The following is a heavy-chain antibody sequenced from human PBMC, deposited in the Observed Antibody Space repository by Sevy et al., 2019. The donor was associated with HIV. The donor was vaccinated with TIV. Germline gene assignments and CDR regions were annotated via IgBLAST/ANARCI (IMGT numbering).Heavy chain of an antibody. CDR3: ARVPIQLGAFDI. CDR1: GFTFSTSA. D-gene: IGHD5-18*01. V-gene: IGHV3-30*04. J-gene: IGHJ3*02. Sequence: GGSLRLSCAASGFTFSTSAMHWVRQAPGKGLEWVAVISYDGSHKYYGNSVKGRFTLSRDNSKNTLYLQMNSLRAEDTAVYYCARVPIQLGAFDIWGQGTVVTVSS. CDR2: ISYDGSHK.